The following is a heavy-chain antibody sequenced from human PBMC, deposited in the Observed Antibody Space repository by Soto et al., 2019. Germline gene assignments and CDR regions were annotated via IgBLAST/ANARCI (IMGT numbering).Heavy chain of an antibody. V-gene: IGHV3-33*01. D-gene: IGHD2-15*01. CDR3: ARFSSADYYYMDV. CDR2: IWYDGSNK. J-gene: IGHJ6*03. Sequence: QVQLVESGGGVVQPGRSLRLSCAASGFTFSSYGMHWVRQAPGKGLEWVAVIWYDGSNKYYADSVKGRFTISRDNSKNTLYLQMNSLRAEDTAVYYCARFSSADYYYMDVWGKGTTVTVSS. CDR1: GFTFSSYG.